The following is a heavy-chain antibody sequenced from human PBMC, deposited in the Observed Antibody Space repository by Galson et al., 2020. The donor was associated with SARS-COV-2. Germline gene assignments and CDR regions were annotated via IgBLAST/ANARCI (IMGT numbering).Heavy chain of an antibody. Sequence: SETLSLTCTVSGGSISSSSYYWGWIRQPPGKGLEWIGEIYHSGSTNYNPSLKSRVTISVDKSKNQFSLKLSSVTAADTAVYYCARVQEAGNYGMDVWGQGTTVTVSS. CDR1: GGSISSSSYY. CDR2: IYHSGST. J-gene: IGHJ6*02. V-gene: IGHV4-39*07. CDR3: ARVQEAGNYGMDV. D-gene: IGHD1-1*01.